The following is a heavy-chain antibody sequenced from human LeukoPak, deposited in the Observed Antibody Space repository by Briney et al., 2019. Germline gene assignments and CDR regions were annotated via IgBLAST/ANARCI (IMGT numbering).Heavy chain of an antibody. CDR3: ASGRDSTAFDY. V-gene: IGHV3-53*01. D-gene: IGHD4-11*01. CDR2: IYSGGST. J-gene: IGHJ4*02. Sequence: GGSLRLSCAASGFTFSSYSMSWVRQAPGKGLEWVSVIYSGGSTYYADSVKGRFTISRDNSKNTLYLQMNSLRAEDTAVYYCASGRDSTAFDYWGQGTLVTVSS. CDR1: GFTFSSYS.